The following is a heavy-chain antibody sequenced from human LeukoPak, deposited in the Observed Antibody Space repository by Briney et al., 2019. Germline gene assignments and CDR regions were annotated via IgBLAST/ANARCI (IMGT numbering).Heavy chain of an antibody. CDR1: GGSISSSSYY. D-gene: IGHD3-22*01. J-gene: IGHJ3*02. CDR3: ARTRPYYYDSSGYPGDAFDI. V-gene: IGHV4-39*07. Sequence: SETLSLTCTVSGGSISSSSYYWGWIRQPPGKGLEWIGSIYYSGSTYYNPSLKSRVTISVDTSKNQFSLKLSSVTAADTAVYYCARTRPYYYDSSGYPGDAFDIWGQGTMVTVSS. CDR2: IYYSGST.